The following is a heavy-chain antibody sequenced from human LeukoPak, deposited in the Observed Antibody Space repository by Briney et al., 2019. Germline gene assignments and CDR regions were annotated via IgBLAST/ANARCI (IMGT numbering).Heavy chain of an antibody. CDR2: ISSSGSTI. V-gene: IGHV3-48*03. CDR1: GLAFSSYE. CDR3: ARGHGEQWLGWFDP. J-gene: IGHJ5*02. D-gene: IGHD6-19*01. Sequence: PGGSLRLSCAASGLAFSSYEMNWVRQAPGKGLEWVSYISSSGSTIYYADSVKGRFTISRDNAKNSLYLQMNSLRAEDTAVYYCARGHGEQWLGWFDPWGQGTLVTVSS.